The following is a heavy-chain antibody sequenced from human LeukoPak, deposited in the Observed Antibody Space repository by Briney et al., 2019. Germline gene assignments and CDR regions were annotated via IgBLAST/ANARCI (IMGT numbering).Heavy chain of an antibody. Sequence: GGSLRLSCAASGFTVNSNYMSWVRQAPGKGLEWDSVIYSGGSTYYADSVKGRFTISRDNSKNTLYLQMNSLRAEDTAVYYCARSVPSYYYYYMDVWGKGTTVTVSS. CDR3: ARSVPSYYYYYMDV. V-gene: IGHV3-53*01. CDR1: GFTVNSNY. D-gene: IGHD4-17*01. CDR2: IYSGGST. J-gene: IGHJ6*03.